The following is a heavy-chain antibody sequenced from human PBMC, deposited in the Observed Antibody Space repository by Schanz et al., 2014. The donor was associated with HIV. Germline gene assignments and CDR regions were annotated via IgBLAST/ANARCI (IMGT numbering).Heavy chain of an antibody. V-gene: IGHV3-30*18. CDR2: ISYDGSNK. CDR1: RFTFSSYG. D-gene: IGHD3-10*01. Sequence: QVQMVESGGGVVQPGRSLRLSCAASRFTFSSYGMHWVRQAPGKGLEWVAVISYDGSNKYYAVSVKGRFTISRDNSKNTLYLQMNSLRAEDTAVYYCAKGSNYYGLDVWGQGTLVTVSS. CDR3: AKGSNYYGLDV. J-gene: IGHJ6*02.